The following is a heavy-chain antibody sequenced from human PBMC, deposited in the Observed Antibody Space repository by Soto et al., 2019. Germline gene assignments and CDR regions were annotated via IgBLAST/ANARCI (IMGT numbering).Heavy chain of an antibody. CDR2: IYYSGST. Sequence: SETLSLTCTVSGGSISSYYWSWIRQPPGKGLEWIGYIYYSGSTNYNPSLKSRVTISVDTSKNQFSLKLSSVTAADTAVYYCARFESILWFGELLSPMDVWGQGTTVTVSS. CDR1: GGSISSYY. V-gene: IGHV4-59*01. CDR3: ARFESILWFGELLSPMDV. D-gene: IGHD3-10*01. J-gene: IGHJ6*02.